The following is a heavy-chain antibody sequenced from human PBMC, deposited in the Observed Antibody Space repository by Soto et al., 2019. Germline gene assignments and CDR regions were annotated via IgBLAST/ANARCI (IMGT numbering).Heavy chain of an antibody. CDR1: GGTFSSYA. CDR3: ARASLYCSSTSCQINWFDP. V-gene: IGHV1-69*13. CDR2: IIPIFGTA. J-gene: IGHJ5*02. D-gene: IGHD2-2*01. Sequence: SVKVSCKASGGTFSSYAISWVRQAPGQGLEWMGGIIPIFGTANYAQKFQGRVTITADESTSTAYMELSSLRSEDTAVYYCARASLYCSSTSCQINWFDPWGQGTLDTVSS.